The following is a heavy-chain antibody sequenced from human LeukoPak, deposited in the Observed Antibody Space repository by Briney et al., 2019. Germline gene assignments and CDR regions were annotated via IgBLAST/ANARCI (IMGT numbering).Heavy chain of an antibody. V-gene: IGHV3-23*01. CDR2: ISPSGDIT. D-gene: IGHD1-1*01. CDR1: GFTFSSHG. J-gene: IGHJ5*02. CDR3: TTDLPHWNDGLNWFDP. Sequence: GGSLRLSCAASGFTFSSHGVNWVRQAPGKGLEWVSGISPSGDITYYTDSVQGRFTISRDNSKNMMYVQMNSLRAEDTAVYYCTTDLPHWNDGLNWFDPWGQGTLVTVSS.